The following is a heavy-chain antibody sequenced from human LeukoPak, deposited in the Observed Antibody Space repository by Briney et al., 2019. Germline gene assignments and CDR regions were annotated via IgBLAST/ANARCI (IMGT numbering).Heavy chain of an antibody. J-gene: IGHJ4*02. Sequence: ASVKVSCKASGYTFTSYYMHWVRQAPGQGLEWMGIINPSGGSTSYAQKFQGRVTMTRDTSTSTVYMELSSLRSEDTAVYYCARDGDSGSYPQYYCDYWGQGTLVTVSS. CDR3: ARDGDSGSYPQYYCDY. V-gene: IGHV1-46*01. CDR1: GYTFTSYY. D-gene: IGHD1-26*01. CDR2: INPSGGST.